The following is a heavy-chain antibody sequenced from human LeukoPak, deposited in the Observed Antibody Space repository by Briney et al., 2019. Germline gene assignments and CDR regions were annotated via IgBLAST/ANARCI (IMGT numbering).Heavy chain of an antibody. V-gene: IGHV1-69*13. Sequence: GASVKVSCKASGGTFSSYAISWVRQAPGQGLEWMGGIIPIFGTANYAQKFQGRVTITADESTSPAYMELSSLRSEDTAVYYCARMVVPAAIDILTGYDDYWGQGTLVTVSS. CDR3: ARMVVPAAIDILTGYDDY. CDR2: IIPIFGTA. CDR1: GGTFSSYA. D-gene: IGHD3-9*01. J-gene: IGHJ4*02.